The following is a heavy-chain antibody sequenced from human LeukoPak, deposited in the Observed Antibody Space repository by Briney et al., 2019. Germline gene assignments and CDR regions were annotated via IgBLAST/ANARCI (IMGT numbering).Heavy chain of an antibody. CDR1: GFSFSTYN. V-gene: IGHV3-21*01. CDR2: ITSSSTYV. CDR3: AELGITMIGGV. Sequence: GGSLRLSCEASGFSFSTYNMNWVRQAPGKRLEWISSITSSSTYVFYADSVRGRFTISRDNAKNSLYLQMNSLRAEDTAVYYCAELGITMIGGVWGKGTTVTISS. J-gene: IGHJ6*04. D-gene: IGHD3-10*02.